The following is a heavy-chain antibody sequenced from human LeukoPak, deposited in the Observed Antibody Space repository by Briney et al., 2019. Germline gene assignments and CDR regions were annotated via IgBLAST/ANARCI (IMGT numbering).Heavy chain of an antibody. CDR3: AREVRLEYCSGGSCYSFWYYYGMDV. CDR1: GFTFSSYW. V-gene: IGHV3-7*01. CDR2: IKQDGNEK. D-gene: IGHD2-15*01. Sequence: PGGSLRLSCAASGFTFSSYWMSWVRQAPGKGLEGVANIKQDGNEKYCVDSVKGRFPISRDNAKNSLYLQMNSLRAEDTAVYYCAREVRLEYCSGGSCYSFWYYYGMDVWGQGTTVTVSS. J-gene: IGHJ6*02.